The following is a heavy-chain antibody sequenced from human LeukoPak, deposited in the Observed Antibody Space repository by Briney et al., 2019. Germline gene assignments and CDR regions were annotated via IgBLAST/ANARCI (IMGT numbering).Heavy chain of an antibody. CDR2: ITSSSGYT. Sequence: GGSLRLSCAASGFTFSSFSMNWVRQAPGKGLEWVSSITSSSGYTYYADSMKGRFTISRDNAKNSLYLQMNSLSAEDTAVYCCARIEGSYSYFDYWGQGTLVTVSS. V-gene: IGHV3-21*01. CDR3: ARIEGSYSYFDY. CDR1: GFTFSSFS. D-gene: IGHD1-26*01. J-gene: IGHJ4*02.